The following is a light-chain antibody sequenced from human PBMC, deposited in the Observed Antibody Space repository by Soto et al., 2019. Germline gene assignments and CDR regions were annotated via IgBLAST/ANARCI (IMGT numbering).Light chain of an antibody. CDR2: EVS. CDR1: SSGIRDYNY. CDR3: SSKSPDF. J-gene: IGLJ1*01. Sequence: ALTQPASVSGSPGQSITISCTGTSSGIRDYNYVSWYQQLPGNAPKLIMYEVSNRPSGISNRFSGSKSGNTASLTISGLQAEDEADYYCSSKSPDFFGTGTKVTVL. V-gene: IGLV2-14*01.